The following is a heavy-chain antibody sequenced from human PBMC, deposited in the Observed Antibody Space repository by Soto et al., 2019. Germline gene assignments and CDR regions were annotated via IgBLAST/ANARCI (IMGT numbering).Heavy chain of an antibody. CDR1: GYTLTSYD. Sequence: QVQLVQSGAEVKKPGASVRVSCKASGYTLTSYDINWVRQAPGQGLEWMGWINANNGNTNYAQKLQDRVTMPTDTSTSTAYMELRSLRSDDTAVYYCAGFSSSTASSLWGQGTLVTVSS. CDR3: AGFSSSTASSL. CDR2: INANNGNT. V-gene: IGHV1-18*04. J-gene: IGHJ1*01. D-gene: IGHD6-6*01.